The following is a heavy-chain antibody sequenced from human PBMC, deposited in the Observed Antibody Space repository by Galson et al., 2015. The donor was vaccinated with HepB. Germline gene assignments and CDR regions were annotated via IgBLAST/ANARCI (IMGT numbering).Heavy chain of an antibody. Sequence: TLSHTCNVSGGSISSGDYYWSWIRQPPGKGLEWIGYIYSSGSAYYNPSFESQGTILFDTSKSQFFLKPTSVTAADTAVYYCARTGPRNFRDGFYIPAWAYYFDYWGQGILVTVSS. CDR2: IYSSGSA. CDR3: ARTGPRNFRDGFYIPAWAYYFDY. J-gene: IGHJ4*02. CDR1: GGSISSGDYY. V-gene: IGHV4-30-4*01. D-gene: IGHD3-3*01.